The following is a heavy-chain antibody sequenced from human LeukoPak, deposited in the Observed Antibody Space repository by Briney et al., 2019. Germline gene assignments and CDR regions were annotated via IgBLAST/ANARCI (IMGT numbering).Heavy chain of an antibody. V-gene: IGHV3-21*01. J-gene: IGHJ4*02. CDR1: GFSFSSYA. CDR3: VRVGRGYSSHFDN. D-gene: IGHD5-18*01. Sequence: GGSLRLSCAASGFSFSSYAMGWVRQAPGKGLEWVSCIASSGTYIYYADSVKGRFTISRDDAKKSLYLQMDSLRAEDTAVYYCVRVGRGYSSHFDNWGQGTLVTVSS. CDR2: IASSGTYI.